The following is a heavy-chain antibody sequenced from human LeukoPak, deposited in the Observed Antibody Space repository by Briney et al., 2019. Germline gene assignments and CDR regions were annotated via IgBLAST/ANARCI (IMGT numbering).Heavy chain of an antibody. CDR1: GFTFSSYA. D-gene: IGHD6-6*01. CDR2: ISYDGSNK. CDR3: ARDRSYRAARSNYYYYMDV. V-gene: IGHV3-30*04. Sequence: GGSLRLSCAASGFTFSSYAMHWVRQAPGKGLEWVAVISYDGSNKYYADSVKGRFTISRDNSKNTLYLQMNSLRAEDTAVYYCARDRSYRAARSNYYYYMDVWGKGTTVTVSS. J-gene: IGHJ6*03.